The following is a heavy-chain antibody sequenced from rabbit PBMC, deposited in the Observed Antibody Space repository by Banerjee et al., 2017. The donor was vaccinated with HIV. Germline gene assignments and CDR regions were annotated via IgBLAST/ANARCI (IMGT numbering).Heavy chain of an antibody. Sequence: QEQLEESGGDLVKPGASLTLTCTTSGFSFSNNYVMCWVRQAPGKGLEWIACINSSSGNTVYASWAKGRFTISKTSSTTVTLQMTSLTAADTATYFCARNGYLDYFTLWGPGTLVTVS. CDR3: ARNGYLDYFTL. CDR1: GFSFSNNYV. D-gene: IGHD3-1*01. CDR2: INSSSGNT. J-gene: IGHJ4*01. V-gene: IGHV1S45*01.